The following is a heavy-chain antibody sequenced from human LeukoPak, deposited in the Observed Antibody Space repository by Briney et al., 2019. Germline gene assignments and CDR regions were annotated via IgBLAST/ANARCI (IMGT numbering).Heavy chain of an antibody. CDR3: ARPYYGSGSYRGFDP. CDR1: GYTFTSYG. V-gene: IGHV1-18*01. Sequence: ASVKVSCKASGYTFTSYGISWVRQAPGQGLEWMGWISAYNGNTNYAQKFQGRVTITRDTSASTAYMELSSLRSEDTAVYYCARPYYGSGSYRGFDPWGQGTLVTVSS. J-gene: IGHJ5*02. CDR2: ISAYNGNT. D-gene: IGHD3-10*01.